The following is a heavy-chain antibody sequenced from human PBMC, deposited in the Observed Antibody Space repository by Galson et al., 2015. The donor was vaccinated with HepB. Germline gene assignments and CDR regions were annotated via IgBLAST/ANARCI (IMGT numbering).Heavy chain of an antibody. CDR1: GYTFTNYG. CDR2: IGAYNGDT. J-gene: IGHJ6*02. D-gene: IGHD1-1*01. V-gene: IGHV1-18*04. Sequence: SVKVSCKASGYTFTNYGFTWMRQAPGQGLEWMGWIGAYNGDTRYAPKMQGRITLTADTSTSTAYMELRSLRSDDTAVYYCARTTKIHYYYAMDVWGQGATVTVSS. CDR3: ARTTKIHYYYAMDV.